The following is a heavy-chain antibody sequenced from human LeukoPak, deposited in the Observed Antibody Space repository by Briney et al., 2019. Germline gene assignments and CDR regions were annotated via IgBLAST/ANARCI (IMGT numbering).Heavy chain of an antibody. CDR2: FSGSGGST. CDR3: AKPLADYVDYVVSYYFDS. J-gene: IGHJ4*02. CDR1: GFRIRSYA. V-gene: IGHV3-23*01. D-gene: IGHD4-17*01. Sequence: GGSLRHSCAASGFRIRSYAMSWVRQAPGKGLEWVSGFSGSGGSTDNAGSVKGRVSIFRDNSRSRVCLQMSTLRAEETALYYSAKPLADYVDYVVSYYFDSWGQGTLVTVSS.